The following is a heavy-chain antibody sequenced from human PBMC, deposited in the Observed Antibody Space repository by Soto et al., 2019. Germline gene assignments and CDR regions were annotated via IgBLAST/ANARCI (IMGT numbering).Heavy chain of an antibody. CDR1: GFPFSSFG. D-gene: IGHD1-1*01. CDR2: TSNDGSNQ. J-gene: IGHJ6*02. CDR3: SRSRPTGRRDYYYYGMDV. V-gene: IGHV3-30*03. Sequence: PGGSLRLSCFVSGFPFSSFGMHWARQAPGKGLEWVSSTSNDGSNQHYADSVKGRFTISRDNSKNTVYLQLNSLRGEDTAVYYCSRSRPTGRRDYYYYGMDVWGQGTPVTVSS.